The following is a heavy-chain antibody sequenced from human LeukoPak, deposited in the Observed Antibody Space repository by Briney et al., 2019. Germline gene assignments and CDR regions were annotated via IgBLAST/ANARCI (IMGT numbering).Heavy chain of an antibody. Sequence: PGGSLRLSCAASGFTFSSYVMTRVRQTPGKGLEWVSSINSGGENTDYADSVKGRFTISRDNSKSTLYLQMNSLRAEDTAVYYCAKYHKTTVAGRDFDYWGQGTLVSVSS. CDR1: GFTFSSYV. D-gene: IGHD6-19*01. CDR2: INSGGENT. V-gene: IGHV3-23*01. J-gene: IGHJ4*02. CDR3: AKYHKTTVAGRDFDY.